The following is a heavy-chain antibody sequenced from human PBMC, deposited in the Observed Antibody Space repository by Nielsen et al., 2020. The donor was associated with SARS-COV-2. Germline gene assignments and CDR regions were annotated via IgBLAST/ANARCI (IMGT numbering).Heavy chain of an antibody. J-gene: IGHJ5*02. Sequence: GESLKISCAASGFTFSSYGMHWVRQAPGKGLEWVAVISYDGSNQYYADSVKGRFTISRDNSKNTLYLQMNSLRAEDTAVYYCAKDRDSSSSGALSWGQGTLVTVSS. V-gene: IGHV3-30*18. D-gene: IGHD6-6*01. CDR3: AKDRDSSSSGALS. CDR1: GFTFSSYG. CDR2: ISYDGSNQ.